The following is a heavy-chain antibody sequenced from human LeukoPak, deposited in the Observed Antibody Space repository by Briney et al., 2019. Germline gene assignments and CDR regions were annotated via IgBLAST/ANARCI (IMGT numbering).Heavy chain of an antibody. Sequence: GGSLRLSCAASGIAVIGNYMSWVRQPPGKGLEWVSFISINTDTFYADSVRGRFTISRDSSKNTLFLQVNSLRDEDSAVYYCAIAQSWDELFDSWGQGTLATVSS. CDR1: GIAVIGNY. J-gene: IGHJ4*02. D-gene: IGHD1-26*01. CDR3: AIAQSWDELFDS. CDR2: ISINTDT. V-gene: IGHV3-53*01.